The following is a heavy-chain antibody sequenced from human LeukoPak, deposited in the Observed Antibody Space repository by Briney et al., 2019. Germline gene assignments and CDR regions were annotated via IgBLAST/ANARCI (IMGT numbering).Heavy chain of an antibody. CDR1: GFTVSSNY. V-gene: IGHV3-66*01. CDR2: IYSGGST. CDR3: ARDPTYYYDSSGRIIPGYGMDV. D-gene: IGHD3-22*01. Sequence: GGSLRLSCAASGFTVSSNYMSWVRQAPGKGLEWVSVIYSGGSTYYADSVKCRFTISRDNSKNTLYLQMNRLRAEDTAVYYCARDPTYYYDSSGRIIPGYGMDVWGQGTTVTVSS. J-gene: IGHJ6*02.